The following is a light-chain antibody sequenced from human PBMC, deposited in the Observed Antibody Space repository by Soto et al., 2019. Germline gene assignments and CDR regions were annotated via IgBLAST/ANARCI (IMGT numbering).Light chain of an antibody. J-gene: IGKJ4*01. CDR2: DAS. Sequence: SLSAVSLSPKESATLSCRASQSISSKLAWYHHKPGQAPRLLIYDASSRATGIPDRFSGGGSGTDFTLTISILEPEDFTVYCCQVSASLLHTFGGGTKVDIK. CDR3: QVSASLLHT. V-gene: IGKV3-20*01. CDR1: QSISSK.